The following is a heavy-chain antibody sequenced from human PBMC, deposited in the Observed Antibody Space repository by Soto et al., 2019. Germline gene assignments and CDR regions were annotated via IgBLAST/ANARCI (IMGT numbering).Heavy chain of an antibody. CDR1: GYIFSGYY. J-gene: IGHJ5*02. CDR3: ARDLFFGGNGRGFDA. CDR2: INPNSGDT. Sequence: QVQLVQSGAEVKKPGASVKVSCKASGYIFSGYYIHWVRQAPGQGLEWMGWINPNSGDTKYAQNFQGWVTLTRDTDINAAYMEMDRLKSDDTAVYYFARDLFFGGNGRGFDAWGQGTLVTVSS. D-gene: IGHD2-15*01. V-gene: IGHV1-2*04.